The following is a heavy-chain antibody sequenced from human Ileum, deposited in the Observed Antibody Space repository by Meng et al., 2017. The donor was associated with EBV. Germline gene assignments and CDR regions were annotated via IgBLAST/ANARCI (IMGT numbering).Heavy chain of an antibody. CDR2: INHSGST. CDR3: AREARSSGYHPGIGP. V-gene: IGHV4-34*02. Sequence: QVQLQPWGAGLLKPSGPLSLTWAVYGGFFSGYYWSWIRQSPGKGLEWIGEINHSGSTNYNPSLKSRVTISVDTSKNQFSLKLTSVTAADTAVYYCAREARSSGYHPGIGPWGQGTLVTVSS. CDR1: GGFFSGYY. D-gene: IGHD3-22*01. J-gene: IGHJ5*02.